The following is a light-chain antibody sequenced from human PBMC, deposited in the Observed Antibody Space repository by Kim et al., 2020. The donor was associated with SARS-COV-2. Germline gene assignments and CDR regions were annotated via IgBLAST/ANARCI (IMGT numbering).Light chain of an antibody. CDR1: QGIRNY. CDR2: AAG. V-gene: IGKV1-27*01. J-gene: IGKJ3*01. Sequence: DIQMTQSPSSLFASVGDRVTITCRASQGIRNYLAWYQQKPGTAPKLLIYAAGSLQSGVPSRFSGSGSGTDFTLTISSLQPEDVATYYCQQYNSAPFAFGPGTKVDIK. CDR3: QQYNSAPFA.